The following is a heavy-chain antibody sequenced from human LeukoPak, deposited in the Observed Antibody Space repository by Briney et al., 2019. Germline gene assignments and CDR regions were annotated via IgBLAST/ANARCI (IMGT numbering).Heavy chain of an antibody. J-gene: IGHJ3*02. D-gene: IGHD3-22*01. Sequence: GGSLRLSCAASGFTFSSYWMSWVRQAPGKGLEWVANIKQDGSEKYYVDSVKGRFTISRDNAKNSLYLQMNSLRAEDTAIYYCARMQYYFDTSDRPKHNAFDIWGQGTMVTVSS. V-gene: IGHV3-7*01. CDR1: GFTFSSYW. CDR3: ARMQYYFDTSDRPKHNAFDI. CDR2: IKQDGSEK.